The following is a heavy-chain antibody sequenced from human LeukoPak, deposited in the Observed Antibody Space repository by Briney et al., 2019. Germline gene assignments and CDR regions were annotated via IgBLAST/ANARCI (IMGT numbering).Heavy chain of an antibody. D-gene: IGHD4-11*01. Sequence: ASVKVSCKASGYTFTSYYIHWVRQAPGQGLEWMGIINPSGGSTNYAQEFQGRVTMTRDTSTSTVYMELSSLRSEDSAVYYCARWTTTYLDYWGQGTLVTVSS. CDR1: GYTFTSYY. V-gene: IGHV1-46*01. J-gene: IGHJ4*02. CDR3: ARWTTTYLDY. CDR2: INPSGGST.